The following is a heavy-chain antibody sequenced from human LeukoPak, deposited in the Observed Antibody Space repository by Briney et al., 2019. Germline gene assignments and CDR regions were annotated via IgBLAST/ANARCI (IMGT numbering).Heavy chain of an antibody. CDR2: IIPIFGTA. D-gene: IGHD5-12*01. CDR1: GGTFSSYA. CDR3: ARAGARGYSGYDPAAWYYFDY. J-gene: IGHJ4*02. Sequence: GASVKVSCKASGGTFSSYAISWVRQAPGQGLEWMGGIIPIFGTANYAQKFQGRVTITADKSTSTAYMELSSLRSEDTAVYYCARAGARGYSGYDPAAWYYFDYWGQGTLVTVSS. V-gene: IGHV1-69*06.